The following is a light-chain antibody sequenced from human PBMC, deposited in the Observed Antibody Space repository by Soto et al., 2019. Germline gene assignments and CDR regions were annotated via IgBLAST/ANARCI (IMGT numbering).Light chain of an antibody. CDR1: QSVSDN. V-gene: IGKV3-15*01. CDR2: GAS. CDR3: QQYNDWPLT. J-gene: IGKJ5*01. Sequence: EIVMTQSPVSLSVSPGERATLSCRASQSVSDNLAWYQQKSGQAPRLLIYGASTRATGIPARFSGSGSGTEFTLTISSLQSEDFAVYYCQQYNDWPLTFGQGTRLEIK.